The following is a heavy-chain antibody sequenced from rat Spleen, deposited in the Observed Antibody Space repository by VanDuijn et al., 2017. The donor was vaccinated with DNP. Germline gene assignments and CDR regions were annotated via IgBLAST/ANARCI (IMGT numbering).Heavy chain of an antibody. CDR1: GITFSDYG. CDR2: ITGSGGST. J-gene: IGHJ1*01. D-gene: IGHD1-4*01. CDR3: ARGSGGVRWYFDF. Sequence: EVQLVESGGGLVQPGRSLKLSCATSGITFSDYGMAWIRQVPGQGLEWITSITGSGGSTYYPESAKGRFTISRDNAENTLYLQINSLRSEDTATYYCARGSGGVRWYFDFWGPGTMVTVSS. V-gene: IGHV5S13*01.